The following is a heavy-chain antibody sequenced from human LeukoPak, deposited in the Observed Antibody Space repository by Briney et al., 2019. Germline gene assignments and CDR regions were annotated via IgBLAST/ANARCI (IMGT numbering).Heavy chain of an antibody. Sequence: GGSLRLSCAASGFTFSRYTMNWVRQAPGKGLEWVSSITSSSTYIYYADSLKGRFTISRDNAKNSLYLQMNSLRAEDTAVYYCARVPSYSYGYDYYYGMDVWGQGTTVTVSS. J-gene: IGHJ6*02. CDR3: ARVPSYSYGYDYYYGMDV. CDR2: ITSSSTYI. CDR1: GFTFSRYT. V-gene: IGHV3-21*04. D-gene: IGHD5-18*01.